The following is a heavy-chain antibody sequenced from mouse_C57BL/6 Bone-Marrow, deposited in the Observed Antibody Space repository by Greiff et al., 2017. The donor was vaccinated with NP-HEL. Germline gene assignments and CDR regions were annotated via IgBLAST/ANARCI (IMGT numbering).Heavy chain of an antibody. CDR2: ISSGSENI. D-gene: IGHD4-1*01. V-gene: IGHV5-9-1*02. CDR3: TRDSNWDALFAY. CDR1: GFNFSSYA. Sequence: EVKLEESGEGLVKPGGSLKLSCAASGFNFSSYALSWVRQTPEKKLEWVAYISSGSENIYYADTVKGRFTISRDNARNTLYLQMSSLKSEDTAMYYCTRDSNWDALFAYWGQGTLVTVSA. J-gene: IGHJ3*01.